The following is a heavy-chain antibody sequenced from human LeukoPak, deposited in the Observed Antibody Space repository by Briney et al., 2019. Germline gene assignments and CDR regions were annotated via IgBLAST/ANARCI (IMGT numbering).Heavy chain of an antibody. V-gene: IGHV3-21*01. CDR2: ISSSRSYI. J-gene: IGHJ6*03. D-gene: IGHD1-26*01. CDR1: GFTFSSYA. Sequence: GGSLRLSCAASGFTFSSYAMSWVRQAPGKGLEWVSSISSSRSYIYYADSVKGRFTISRDNAKNSLYLQMNSLRAEDTAVYYCARAVGATRVIDYYYYYMDVWGKGTTVTVSS. CDR3: ARAVGATRVIDYYYYYMDV.